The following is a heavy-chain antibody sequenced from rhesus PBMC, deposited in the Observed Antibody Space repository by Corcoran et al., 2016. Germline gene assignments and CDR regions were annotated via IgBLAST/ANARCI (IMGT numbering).Heavy chain of an antibody. Sequence: QVQLQESGPGVVKPSETLSLTCAVSGGSISDSYRWSWIRQPPGKGLEWIGYIYDSSTSTNHHPSLKSRVAISKDTSKNQFSLKLSSVTAADTAVYYCARGGIGGSYYYFDYWGQGVLVTVSS. V-gene: IGHV4S10*01. CDR3: ARGGIGGSYYYFDY. D-gene: IGHD3-16*01. J-gene: IGHJ4*01. CDR1: GGSISDSYR. CDR2: IYDSSTST.